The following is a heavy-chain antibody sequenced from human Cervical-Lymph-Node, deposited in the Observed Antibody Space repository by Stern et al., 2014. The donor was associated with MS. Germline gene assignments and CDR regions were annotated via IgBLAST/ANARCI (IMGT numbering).Heavy chain of an antibody. J-gene: IGHJ4*02. D-gene: IGHD5-18*01. V-gene: IGHV1-2*06. CDR1: GYTFAGNY. Sequence: QVQLVQSGAEVKKPGASVKVSCKTSGYTFAGNYIHWVRQAPGQGLEWMGRINPNSGGTNYAQKFQDRVTMTRDTSITTASMELSRLRFDDTAIYYCARERGRAGPAMADYWGQGTLVTVSS. CDR2: INPNSGGT. CDR3: ARERGRAGPAMADY.